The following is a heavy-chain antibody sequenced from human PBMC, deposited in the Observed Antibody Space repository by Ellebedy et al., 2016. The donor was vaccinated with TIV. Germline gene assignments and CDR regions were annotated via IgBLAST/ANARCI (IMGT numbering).Heavy chain of an antibody. CDR3: ARAMWSYYFDY. J-gene: IGHJ4*02. V-gene: IGHV4-61*08. D-gene: IGHD2-21*01. Sequence: SETLSLTCTVSSGSISSGGNFWSWIRQHPGRGLEWIGSIYYSGTTNYNPSLKSRVTITVDTSKNQFSLKLSSVTAADTAVYYCARAMWSYYFDYWGQGTLVTVSS. CDR2: IYYSGTT. CDR1: SGSISSGGNF.